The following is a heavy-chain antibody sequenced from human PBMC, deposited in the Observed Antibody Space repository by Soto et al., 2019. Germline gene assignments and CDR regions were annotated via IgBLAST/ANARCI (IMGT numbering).Heavy chain of an antibody. V-gene: IGHV4-39*01. CDR2: IYYSGST. CDR3: ARWRGVVPAAMRGLYYFDY. Sequence: SSETLSLTCTGSGGSISSSSYYWGWIRQPPGKGLEWIGSIYYSGSTYYNPSLKSRVTISVDTSKNQFSLKLSSVTAADTAVYYCARWRGVVPAAMRGLYYFDYWGQGTLVTVSS. CDR1: GGSISSSSYY. D-gene: IGHD2-2*01. J-gene: IGHJ4*02.